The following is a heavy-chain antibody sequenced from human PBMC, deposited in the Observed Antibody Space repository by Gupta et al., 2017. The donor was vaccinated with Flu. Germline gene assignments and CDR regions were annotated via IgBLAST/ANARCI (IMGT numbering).Heavy chain of an antibody. CDR2: IVPFLATA. V-gene: IGHV1-69*01. D-gene: IGHD1-26*01. Sequence: INWVRQAPGQGLEWMGGIVPFLATANYAQKFQGRVTIIADESTTTAYMELRRLRSDDTAAYYCARALGSGTYGWFDTWGQGHLVTVSS. J-gene: IGHJ5*02. CDR3: ARALGSGTYGWFDT.